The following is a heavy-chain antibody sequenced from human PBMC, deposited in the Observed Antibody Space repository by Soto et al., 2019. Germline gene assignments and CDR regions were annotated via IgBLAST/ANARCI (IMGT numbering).Heavy chain of an antibody. CDR1: GFTVSSNY. V-gene: IGHV3-66*01. D-gene: IGHD3-9*01. J-gene: IGHJ5*02. CDR3: ARADYDILTGYYRTNWFDP. CDR2: IYSGGST. Sequence: GGSLRLSCAASGFTVSSNYMSWVRQAPGKGLEWVSVIYSGGSTYYADSVKGGFTISRDNSKNTLYLQMNSLRAEDTAVYYCARADYDILTGYYRTNWFDPWGQGTLVTVSS.